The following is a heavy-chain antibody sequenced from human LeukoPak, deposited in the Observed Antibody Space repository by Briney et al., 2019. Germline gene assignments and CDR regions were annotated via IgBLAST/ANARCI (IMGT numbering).Heavy chain of an antibody. V-gene: IGHV4-39*01. D-gene: IGHD3-10*01. CDR1: GGSISSSSYY. Sequence: PSEALSLTCTVSGGSISSSSYYWGWIRQPPGKGLEWIGSIYHSGSTYYNPSLKSRVTISVDTSKNQFSLKLSSVTAADTAVYYWAGGGGFYKVKGNLFYLWGQGTLVTVSS. J-gene: IGHJ5*02. CDR3: AGGGGFYKVKGNLFYL. CDR2: IYHSGST.